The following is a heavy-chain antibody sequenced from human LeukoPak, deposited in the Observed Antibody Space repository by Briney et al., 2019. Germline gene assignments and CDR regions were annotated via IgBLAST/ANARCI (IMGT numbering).Heavy chain of an antibody. J-gene: IGHJ4*02. Sequence: GASVKVSCKASGYTFTSYGISWVRQAPGQGVGGMGWFSAYNGNTNYAQKLQGRVTMTTDTSTSTAYMELRSLRSDDTAVYYCARVLGFGELLGFDYWGQGTLVTVSS. CDR2: FSAYNGNT. CDR1: GYTFTSYG. V-gene: IGHV1-18*01. D-gene: IGHD3-10*01. CDR3: ARVLGFGELLGFDY.